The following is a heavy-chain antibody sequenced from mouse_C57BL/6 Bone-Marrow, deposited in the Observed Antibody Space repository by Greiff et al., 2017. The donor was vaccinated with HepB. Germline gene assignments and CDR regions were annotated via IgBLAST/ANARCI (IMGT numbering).Heavy chain of an antibody. Sequence: QVQLKQSGAELVMPGASVKLSCKASGYTFTSYWMHWLKQRPGQGLEWIGEIDPSDSYTNYNQKFKGKSTLTVDKSSSTAYMQLSSLTSEDSAVYYCARETAQAYYWGQGTSVTVSS. V-gene: IGHV1-69*01. CDR1: GYTFTSYW. J-gene: IGHJ4*01. CDR2: IDPSDSYT. D-gene: IGHD3-2*02. CDR3: ARETAQAYY.